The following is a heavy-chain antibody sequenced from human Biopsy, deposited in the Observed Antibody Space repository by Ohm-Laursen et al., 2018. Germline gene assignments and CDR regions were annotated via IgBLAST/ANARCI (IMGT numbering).Heavy chain of an antibody. CDR3: ARELGDFWGGRQFDF. V-gene: IGHV1-2*02. CDR2: IDPKSGGT. D-gene: IGHD3-3*01. CDR1: AYSFGDHR. Sequence: GSSVKVSCKASAYSFGDHRIHWVRQAPGQGLEWMGWIDPKSGGTNYAQKFQGRVTMTRDTSISTTYMELRRLTSDDTAVFYCARELGDFWGGRQFDFWGQGILVTVSS. J-gene: IGHJ5*01.